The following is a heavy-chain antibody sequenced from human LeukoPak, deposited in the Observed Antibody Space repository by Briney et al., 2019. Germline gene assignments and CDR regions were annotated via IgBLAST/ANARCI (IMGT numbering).Heavy chain of an antibody. CDR1: GYTFTSYY. CDR2: INPSGGST. D-gene: IGHD2-2*01. CDR3: ARAGVGYCSSTSCYRAFDI. J-gene: IGHJ3*02. V-gene: IGHV1-46*01. Sequence: GASVKVSCKASGYTFTSYYMHWVRQAPGQGLEWMGIINPSGGSTSYAQKFQGRVTMTRDTSTSTVYMELSSLRSEDTAVYYCARAGVGYCSSTSCYRAFDIWGQGTMVTVSS.